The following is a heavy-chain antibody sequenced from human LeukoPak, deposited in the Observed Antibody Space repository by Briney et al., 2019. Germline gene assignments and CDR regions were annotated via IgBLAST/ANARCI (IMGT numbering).Heavy chain of an antibody. V-gene: IGHV4-31*03. CDR3: ARHRTSRITHFDY. CDR2: IYYSGST. D-gene: IGHD3-16*01. J-gene: IGHJ4*02. CDR1: GGSISSGGYY. Sequence: SQTLSLTCTVSGGSISSGGYYWSWIRQHPGKGLEWIGYIYYSGSTYYNPSLKSRVTISVDTSKNQFSLKLSSVTAADTAVYYCARHRTSRITHFDYWGQGILVTVSS.